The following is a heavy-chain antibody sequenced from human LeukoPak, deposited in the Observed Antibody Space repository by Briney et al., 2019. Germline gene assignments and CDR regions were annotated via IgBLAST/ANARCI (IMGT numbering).Heavy chain of an antibody. Sequence: SETLSLTCTVSGGSISSYYWSWIRQPPGNGLEWFGYIYYSGSTNYNPSLKSLVTISVDTSKNQFSLKLSPVTAADTAVYYCARDPDYGDYIGWGQGTLVTVSS. D-gene: IGHD4-17*01. J-gene: IGHJ4*02. CDR3: ARDPDYGDYIG. CDR2: IYYSGST. V-gene: IGHV4-59*01. CDR1: GGSISSYY.